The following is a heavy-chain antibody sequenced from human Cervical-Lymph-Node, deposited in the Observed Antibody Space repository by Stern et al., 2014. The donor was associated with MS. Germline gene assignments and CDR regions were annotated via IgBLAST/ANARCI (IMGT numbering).Heavy chain of an antibody. CDR2: IDPSGGNT. D-gene: IGHD5-18*01. V-gene: IGHV1-46*01. Sequence: QMQLVQSGAEVKKPGASVKVSCKASGYSFTNYYIHWVRQAPGQGLEWMGVIDPSGGNTNYGQTFQGRVTMTRDTSASTVYMELSSLRSDDTAVYHCARDWERKEYSHAMRQSYGMDVWGQGTTVTVSS. J-gene: IGHJ6*02. CDR1: GYSFTNYY. CDR3: ARDWERKEYSHAMRQSYGMDV.